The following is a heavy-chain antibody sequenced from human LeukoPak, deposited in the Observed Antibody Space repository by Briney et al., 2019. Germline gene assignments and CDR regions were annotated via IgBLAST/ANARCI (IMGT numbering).Heavy chain of an antibody. Sequence: VASVTVSFKASGYTFTVYYMHWVRQAPGQGLEWMGWINPNSGGTNYAQKFQGRVTMTRDTSISTAYMELRSLRSDDTAVYYCARDQLAAAGIFDYWGQGTLVTVSS. J-gene: IGHJ4*02. CDR1: GYTFTVYY. V-gene: IGHV1-2*02. CDR2: INPNSGGT. D-gene: IGHD6-13*01. CDR3: ARDQLAAAGIFDY.